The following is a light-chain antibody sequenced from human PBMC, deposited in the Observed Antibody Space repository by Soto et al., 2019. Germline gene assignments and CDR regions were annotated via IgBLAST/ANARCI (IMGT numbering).Light chain of an antibody. Sequence: DVQITKSPSTLPASVGDRVTITCRASQTISSWLAWYQQKPGKAPKLLIYDASSLESGVPSRFSGSGSGTEFTLTISSLQPDDFATYYCQQYNSYSQTFGQGTKVDIK. CDR2: DAS. V-gene: IGKV1-5*01. CDR1: QTISSW. J-gene: IGKJ1*01. CDR3: QQYNSYSQT.